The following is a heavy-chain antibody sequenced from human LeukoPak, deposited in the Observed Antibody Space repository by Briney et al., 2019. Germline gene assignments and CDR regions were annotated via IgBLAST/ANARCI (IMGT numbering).Heavy chain of an antibody. V-gene: IGHV3-7*01. D-gene: IGHD3-16*01. J-gene: IGHJ4*02. CDR3: ARGGDLEN. CDR2: INEDGGER. Sequence: GGSLRLSCAASGFTRSRYWMSWVRQAPGKGLEWVANINEDGGERHYVDTVKGRFTISRDNAKNSLYLQMNSLRAEDTAVYYCARGGDLENWGRGTLVTVSS. CDR1: GFTRSRYW.